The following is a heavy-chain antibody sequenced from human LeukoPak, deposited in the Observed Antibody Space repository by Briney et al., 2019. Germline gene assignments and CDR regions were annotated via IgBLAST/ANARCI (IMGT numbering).Heavy chain of an antibody. CDR3: ARGSSYYSYYYYYYMDV. J-gene: IGHJ6*03. D-gene: IGHD3-10*01. Sequence: GASVKVSCKASGYTFTSCGISWVRQAPGQGLEWMGWISAYNGNTNYAQKLQGRVTMTTDTSTSTAYMELRSLRSDDTAVYYCARGSSYYSYYYYYYMDVWGKGTTVTVSS. CDR2: ISAYNGNT. CDR1: GYTFTSCG. V-gene: IGHV1-18*01.